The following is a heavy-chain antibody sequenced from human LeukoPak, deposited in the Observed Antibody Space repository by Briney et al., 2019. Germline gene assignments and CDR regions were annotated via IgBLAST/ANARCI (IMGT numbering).Heavy chain of an antibody. V-gene: IGHV1-18*01. J-gene: IGHJ5*02. Sequence: ASVKVSCKASGYTFINYGITWVRQAPGQGLEWMGWSSPYNGKTNYAQKLQGRVTMTTDTSTNTAYMELRSLRSDDTAVYYCARGGIDIVSVPVSNWFDPWGQGTLVTVSS. CDR1: GYTFINYG. CDR3: ARGGIDIVSVPVSNWFDP. D-gene: IGHD2/OR15-2a*01. CDR2: SSPYNGKT.